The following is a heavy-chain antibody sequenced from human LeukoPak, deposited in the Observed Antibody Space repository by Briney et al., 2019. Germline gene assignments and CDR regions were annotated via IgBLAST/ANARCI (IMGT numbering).Heavy chain of an antibody. V-gene: IGHV1-46*01. CDR1: GYIFTSYH. Sequence: ASVEVSCKASGYIFTSYHIHWVRQAPGQGLEWMGIINPSGGSTSYTQKFQGRVTMTRDMSTSTVYMELSSLRSEDTAVYYCARDLEMTTIPYFWGQGTLVTVSS. CDR2: INPSGGST. CDR3: ARDLEMTTIPYF. J-gene: IGHJ4*02. D-gene: IGHD5-24*01.